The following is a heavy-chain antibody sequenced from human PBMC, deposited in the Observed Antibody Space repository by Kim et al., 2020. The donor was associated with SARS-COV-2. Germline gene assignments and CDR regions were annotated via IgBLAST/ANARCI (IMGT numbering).Heavy chain of an antibody. CDR2: INHSGST. CDR3: ARGDLEAGLLKYYYYYYGMDV. D-gene: IGHD2-15*01. J-gene: IGHJ6*02. Sequence: SETLSLTCAVYGGSFSGYYWSWIRQPPGKGLEWIGEINHSGSTNYNPSLKSRVTISVDTSKNQFSLKLSSVTAADTAVYYCARGDLEAGLLKYYYYYYGMDVWGQGTTVTVSS. V-gene: IGHV4-34*01. CDR1: GGSFSGYY.